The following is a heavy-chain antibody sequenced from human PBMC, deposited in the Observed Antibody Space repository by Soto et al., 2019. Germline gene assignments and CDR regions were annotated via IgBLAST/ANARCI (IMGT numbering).Heavy chain of an antibody. Sequence: QVQQVQSGAEVKKPGASVKVSCKASGFTFTSDYMHWVRQAPGQGLEWMGVVNPSVGSTTYAQKVQGRVSMTSDSSRSTAYMELSSLRSEDTAMYYCASRKGYGFAFDIWGQGTLVTVSS. CDR1: GFTFTSDY. CDR2: VNPSVGST. V-gene: IGHV1-46*03. D-gene: IGHD4-17*01. J-gene: IGHJ3*02. CDR3: ASRKGYGFAFDI.